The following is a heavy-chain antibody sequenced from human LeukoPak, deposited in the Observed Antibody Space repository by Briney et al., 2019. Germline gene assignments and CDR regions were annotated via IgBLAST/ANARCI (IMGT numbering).Heavy chain of an antibody. CDR2: ISSSSSYI. Sequence: GGSLRLSCAASGFTFSSYSMNWVRQAPGKGLEWVSSISSSSSYIYYADSVKGRFTISRDNAKNPLYLQMNSLRAEDTAVYYCARRRQKGYDFWSGYLDYWGQGTLVTVSS. CDR3: ARRRQKGYDFWSGYLDY. J-gene: IGHJ4*02. CDR1: GFTFSSYS. D-gene: IGHD3-3*01. V-gene: IGHV3-21*01.